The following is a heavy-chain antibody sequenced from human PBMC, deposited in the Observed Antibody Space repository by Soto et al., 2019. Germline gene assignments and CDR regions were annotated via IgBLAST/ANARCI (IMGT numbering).Heavy chain of an antibody. Sequence: QVQLVQSGAEVKKPGSSVRVSCKASGATFSNYTISWVRQAPRQGLEWVGGIIPIVGTVISAQKFQGRVTITADKSTATASMELSSLRSEITAVYYCVRGEGPRAVAVSLYYYGMDVWGQGPAVTVS. D-gene: IGHD6-19*01. CDR3: VRGEGPRAVAVSLYYYGMDV. CDR2: IIPIVGTV. J-gene: IGHJ6*02. CDR1: GATFSNYT. V-gene: IGHV1-69*06.